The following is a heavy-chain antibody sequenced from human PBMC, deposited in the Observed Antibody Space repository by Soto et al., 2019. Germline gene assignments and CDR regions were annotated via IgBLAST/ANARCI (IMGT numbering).Heavy chain of an antibody. CDR1: GYTFTSYG. J-gene: IGHJ6*02. D-gene: IGHD4-17*01. CDR2: ISAYNGNT. Sequence: QVQLVQSGAEVKKPGASVKVSCKASGYTFTSYGISWVRQAPGQGLEWMGWISAYNGNTNYAQKLQGRVTITTDTSTSTAYMELRSLRSDDTAVYYCARDGEGYGYSPREYYYYGMDVWGQGTTVTVSS. V-gene: IGHV1-18*01. CDR3: ARDGEGYGYSPREYYYYGMDV.